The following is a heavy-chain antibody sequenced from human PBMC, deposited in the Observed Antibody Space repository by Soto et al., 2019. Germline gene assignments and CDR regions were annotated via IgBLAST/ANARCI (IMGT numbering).Heavy chain of an antibody. CDR3: ARKTPGYNPFEL. CDR2: IHYSEGT. Sequence: QVQLQESGPGLVKPSDTLSLTCGVTGYSISSHNWWGWIRQPPGKGLEWIGYIHYSEGTHYNPSLQSRLSMSLDTSKNQFSLKLTSVTAVDTAVYYCARKTPGYNPFELWGQGTLVTVSS. J-gene: IGHJ4*02. D-gene: IGHD5-12*01. V-gene: IGHV4-28*01. CDR1: GYSISSHNW.